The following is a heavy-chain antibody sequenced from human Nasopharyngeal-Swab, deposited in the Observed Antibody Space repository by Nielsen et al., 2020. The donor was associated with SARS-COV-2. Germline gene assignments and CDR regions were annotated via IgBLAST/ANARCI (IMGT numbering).Heavy chain of an antibody. D-gene: IGHD3-3*01. CDR1: GGSISSSSYY. J-gene: IGHJ5*02. V-gene: IGHV4-39*07. Sequence: SETLSLTCTVSGGSISSSSYYWGWIRQPPGKGLEWIGSIYYSGSTYYNPSLKSRVTISVDTSKNQFSLKLSSVTAADTAVYYCARGVPITLVGVVSSGGNQFDPWGQGTLVTVSS. CDR3: ARGVPITLVGVVSSGGNQFDP. CDR2: IYYSGST.